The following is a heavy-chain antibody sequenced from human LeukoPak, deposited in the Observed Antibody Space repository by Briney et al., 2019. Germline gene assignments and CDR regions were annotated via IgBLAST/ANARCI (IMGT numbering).Heavy chain of an antibody. Sequence: PGGSLRLSCAASGFTFSSYNMNWVRQAPGKGLEWVSSISNSDSYIYYADSVKGRFTISKDNSRDTVYLQMHSLRADDTAVYCCARPLLGSYQDAFDFWGHGTFVTVSS. CDR2: ISNSDSYI. CDR3: ARPLLGSYQDAFDF. CDR1: GFTFSSYN. J-gene: IGHJ3*01. D-gene: IGHD1-26*01. V-gene: IGHV3-21*01.